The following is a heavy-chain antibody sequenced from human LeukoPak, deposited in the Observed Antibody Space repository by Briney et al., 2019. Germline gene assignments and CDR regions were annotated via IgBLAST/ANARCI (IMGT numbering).Heavy chain of an antibody. J-gene: IGHJ5*02. CDR2: ISGSGGST. V-gene: IGHV3-23*01. D-gene: IGHD2-2*01. Sequence: LRLSCAASGFTFSSYAMSWVRQAPGKGLEWVSAISGSGGSTYYADSVKGRFTISRDNSKNTLYLQMNSLRAEDTAVYYCAKADCSSTSCYAEYNWFDPWGQGTLVTVSS. CDR3: AKADCSSTSCYAEYNWFDP. CDR1: GFTFSSYA.